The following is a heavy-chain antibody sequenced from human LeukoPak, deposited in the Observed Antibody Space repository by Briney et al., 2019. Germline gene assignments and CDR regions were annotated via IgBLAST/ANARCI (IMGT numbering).Heavy chain of an antibody. CDR1: GGSFSGYY. CDR3: ARLGYYGSGSCDY. D-gene: IGHD3-10*01. V-gene: IGHV4-34*01. J-gene: IGHJ4*02. Sequence: SETLSLTCAVYGGSFSGYYWSWIRQPPGKGLEWIGEINHSGSTNYNPSLKSRVTISVDTSKNQFSLKLSSVTAADTAVYYCARLGYYGSGSCDYWGQGTLVTVSS. CDR2: INHSGST.